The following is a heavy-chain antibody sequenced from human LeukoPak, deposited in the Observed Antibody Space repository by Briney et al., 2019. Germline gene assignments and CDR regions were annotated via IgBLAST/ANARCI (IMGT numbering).Heavy chain of an antibody. J-gene: IGHJ4*02. CDR1: GFTFSSYW. V-gene: IGHV3-7*04. CDR3: ARGYGEYGGEDFDY. Sequence: GGSLRLSCAASGFTFSSYWMSWVRQAPGKGLEWVANIKQDGSEKYYVDSVKGRFTVSRDSAKNSLYLQMNSLRAEDTAVYYGARGYGEYGGEDFDYWGQGTLVTVSS. CDR2: IKQDGSEK. D-gene: IGHD4-17*01.